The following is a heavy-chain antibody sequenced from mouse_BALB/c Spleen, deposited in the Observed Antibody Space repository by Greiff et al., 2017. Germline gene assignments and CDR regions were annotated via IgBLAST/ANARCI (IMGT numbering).Heavy chain of an antibody. D-gene: IGHD1-1*01. Sequence: EVHLVESGGGLVQPGGSRKLSCAASGFTFSSFGMHWVRQAPEKGLEWVAYISSGSSTIYYADTVKGRFTISRDNPKNTLFLQMTSLRSEDTAMYYCARRGYGSSSCYFDVWGAGTTVTVSS. V-gene: IGHV5-17*02. CDR3: ARRGYGSSSCYFDV. CDR2: ISSGSSTI. J-gene: IGHJ1*01. CDR1: GFTFSSFG.